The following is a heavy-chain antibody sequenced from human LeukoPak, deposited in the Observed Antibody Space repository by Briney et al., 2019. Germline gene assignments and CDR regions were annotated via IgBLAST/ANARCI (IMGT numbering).Heavy chain of an antibody. CDR3: ARVEGSYYRIDY. J-gene: IGHJ4*02. V-gene: IGHV5-51*01. Sequence: GASLKISFQGSGYRFTSYWIGWVRPMPGKGLEWMGIIYPGDSDTRYSPSFQGQVTISADKSISTAYLQWSSLKASDTAMYYCARVEGSYYRIDYWGQGTLVTVSS. CDR1: GYRFTSYW. D-gene: IGHD1-26*01. CDR2: IYPGDSDT.